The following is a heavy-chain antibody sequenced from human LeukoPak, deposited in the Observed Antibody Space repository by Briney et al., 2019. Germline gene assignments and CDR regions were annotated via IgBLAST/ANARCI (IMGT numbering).Heavy chain of an antibody. D-gene: IGHD3-10*01. Sequence: GGSLRLSCAASGFTFSSYDMHWVRQATGKGLEWVSAIGTAGDTYYPGSVKGRFTISRENAKNSLCLQMNSLRAGDTAVYYCARGRSPWFGELLSYGMDVWGQGTTVTVSS. J-gene: IGHJ6*02. CDR3: ARGRSPWFGELLSYGMDV. CDR1: GFTFSSYD. CDR2: IGTAGDT. V-gene: IGHV3-13*01.